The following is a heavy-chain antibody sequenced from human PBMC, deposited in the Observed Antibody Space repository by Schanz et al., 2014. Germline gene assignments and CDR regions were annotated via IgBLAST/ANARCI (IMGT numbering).Heavy chain of an antibody. D-gene: IGHD3-10*01. CDR2: ISPYNGNT. J-gene: IGHJ6*02. Sequence: QVQLVQSGGEVKKPGASVKVSCKASGYTFTFTTYGISWVRQVPGQGLEWMGWISPYNGNTNYAPKLQGRVTLTTDTSTSTAYMELRNLRSDDTAVYYCARAKRFGDMDVWGQGTTVTVPS. CDR3: ARAKRFGDMDV. V-gene: IGHV1-18*01. CDR1: GYTFTFTTYG.